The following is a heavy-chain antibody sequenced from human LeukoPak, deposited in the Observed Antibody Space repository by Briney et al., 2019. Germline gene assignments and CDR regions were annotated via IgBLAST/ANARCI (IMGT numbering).Heavy chain of an antibody. V-gene: IGHV3-30-3*01. Sequence: PGGSLRLSCAASGFTFSSYAMHWVRQAPGKGLEWVAVISYDGSNKYYADSVKGRFTISRDNSKNTLYLQMNSLRAEDTAVYYCARLYSGSNYVDFWGQGTLVTVSS. D-gene: IGHD1-26*01. J-gene: IGHJ4*02. CDR1: GFTFSSYA. CDR3: ARLYSGSNYVDF. CDR2: ISYDGSNK.